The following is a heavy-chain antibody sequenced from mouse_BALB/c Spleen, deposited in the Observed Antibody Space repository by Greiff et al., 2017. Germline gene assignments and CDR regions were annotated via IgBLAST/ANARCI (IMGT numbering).Heavy chain of an antibody. CDR1: GYTFTSYT. CDR3: ASPAGQAWFAY. J-gene: IGHJ3*01. CDR2: INPSSGYT. D-gene: IGHD1-2*01. Sequence: QVQLKESGAELARPGASVKMSCKASGYTFTSYTMHWVKQRPGQGLEWIGYINPSSGYTNYNQKFKDKATLTADKSSSTAYMQLSSLTSEDSAVYYCASPAGQAWFAYWGQGTLVTVSA. V-gene: IGHV1-4*01.